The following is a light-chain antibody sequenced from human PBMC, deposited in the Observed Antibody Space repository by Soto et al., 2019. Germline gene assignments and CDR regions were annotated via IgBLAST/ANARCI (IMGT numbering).Light chain of an antibody. CDR2: QDS. V-gene: IGLV3-1*01. Sequence: SYELTQPPSVSVSPGQTASITCSGDKLGNKYATWYQQKPGQSPVLVIYQDSKRPSGIPDRFSGSNSGNTATLTISRTQAMDEADYYCQAWDSRTLYVFGTGTKLTVL. CDR1: KLGNKY. CDR3: QAWDSRTLYV. J-gene: IGLJ1*01.